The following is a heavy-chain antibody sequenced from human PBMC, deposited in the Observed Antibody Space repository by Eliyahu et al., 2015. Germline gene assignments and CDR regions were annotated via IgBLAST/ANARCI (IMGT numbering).Heavy chain of an antibody. J-gene: IGHJ5*02. CDR1: GYTFTSYG. CDR2: ISVYNGNT. V-gene: IGHV1-18*04. Sequence: QVQLVQSGAEVKKPGASVKVSCKASGYTFTSYGISWVRQAPGQGLEWMGWISVYNGNTKYAQKFQGRVTMTTDTSTSTAYMEVSSLRSDDTAVYYCARAPSKWERVNWFDPWGQGTLVTVSS. D-gene: IGHD1-26*01. CDR3: ARAPSKWERVNWFDP.